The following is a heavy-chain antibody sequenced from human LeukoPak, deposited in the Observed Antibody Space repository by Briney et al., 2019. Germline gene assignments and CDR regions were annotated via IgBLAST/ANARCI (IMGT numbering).Heavy chain of an antibody. Sequence: GGSLRLSCAASGFTFDNYRMSWVRQAPGKGLEWVGFIRGKAYGGTTEYAASVKGRFTISRDDSKSIAYLQMNSLKTEDTAVYYCTRTSELGSEPDYYYYGMDVWGQGTTVTVSS. V-gene: IGHV3-49*02. CDR1: GFTFDNYR. J-gene: IGHJ6*02. CDR2: IRGKAYGGTT. D-gene: IGHD6-13*01. CDR3: TRTSELGSEPDYYYYGMDV.